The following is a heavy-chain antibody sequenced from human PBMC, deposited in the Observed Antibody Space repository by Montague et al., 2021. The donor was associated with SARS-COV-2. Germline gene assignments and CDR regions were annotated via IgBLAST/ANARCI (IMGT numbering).Heavy chain of an antibody. J-gene: IGHJ4*02. CDR1: GGSLSSYY. D-gene: IGHD2-15*01. CDR3: ARGSKWSHYFDY. V-gene: IGHV4-59*01. Sequence: SETLSLTCNVSGGSLSSYYWSWIRQPPGKGLEWIGYVYYNGNTNXNPSLKSRIISSVDTSKNHFSLKVSSVTAADTAVYYCARGSKWSHYFDYWGQGTLVTVSS. CDR2: VYYNGNT.